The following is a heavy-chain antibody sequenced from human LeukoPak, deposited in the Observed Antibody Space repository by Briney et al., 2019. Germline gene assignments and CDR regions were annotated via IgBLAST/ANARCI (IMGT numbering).Heavy chain of an antibody. V-gene: IGHV4-4*02. J-gene: IGHJ4*02. CDR1: GGSVSSTNW. Sequence: SETLSLTCGVSGGSVSSTNWWTWIRQPPGKGLEWIGEVHLDGRTNFDPSLKSRLTMSVDLSENHVSLKLTSVTAADTAVYYCAREGGFYRPLDYSGQGTLVTVSS. CDR3: AREGGFYRPLDY. D-gene: IGHD6-25*01. CDR2: VHLDGRT.